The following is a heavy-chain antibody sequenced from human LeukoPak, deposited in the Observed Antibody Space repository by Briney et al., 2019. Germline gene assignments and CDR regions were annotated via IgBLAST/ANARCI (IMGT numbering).Heavy chain of an antibody. CDR3: ARAVAGYYFDY. D-gene: IGHD6-19*01. J-gene: IGHJ4*02. Sequence: GGSLRLSCAASGFTFSSYWMSWVRQAPGKGLEWVANIKQDGSEKYYVDSVMGRFTISRDNAKNSLYLQMNSLRAEDTAVYYCARAVAGYYFDYWGQGTLVTVSS. CDR1: GFTFSSYW. CDR2: IKQDGSEK. V-gene: IGHV3-7*01.